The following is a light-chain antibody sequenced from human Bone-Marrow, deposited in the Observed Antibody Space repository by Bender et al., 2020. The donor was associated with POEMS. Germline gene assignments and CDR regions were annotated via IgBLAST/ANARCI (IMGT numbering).Light chain of an antibody. V-gene: IGLV1-36*01. J-gene: IGLJ1*01. CDR3: TSYAGGNKFV. Sequence: QSVVTQPPSLSEAPRQRVTISCSGSSSNIGNHGVNWYQQLPGEAPKLLFYYDDLLTPGVPDRFSGSKSGNTASLTVSGLQAEDEADYFCTSYAGGNKFVFGGGTKVTVL. CDR2: YDD. CDR1: SSNIGNHG.